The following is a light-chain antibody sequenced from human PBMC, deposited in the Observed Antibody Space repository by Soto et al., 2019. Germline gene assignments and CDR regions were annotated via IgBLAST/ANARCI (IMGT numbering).Light chain of an antibody. CDR3: QHYDTFSWT. Sequence: DIQMTQSPSTLSASIGDRVTINCRASQGISGWLAWFQQRPGKAPKLLIYAASGLESGVPSTFSGSGSGTEFTLTISSVQPDDFATYFCQHYDTFSWTFGQGTKVDIK. J-gene: IGKJ1*01. CDR2: AAS. CDR1: QGISGW. V-gene: IGKV1-5*01.